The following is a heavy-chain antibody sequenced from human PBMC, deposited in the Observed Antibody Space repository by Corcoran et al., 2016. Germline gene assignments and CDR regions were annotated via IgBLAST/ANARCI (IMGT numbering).Heavy chain of an antibody. CDR2: IYPGDFDT. CDR1: GYDFSSYW. V-gene: IGHV5-51*01. D-gene: IGHD3-10*01. CDR3: ASRVLRGLNLGFDYVDY. Sequence: EVQLVQSGAEVKKPGESLKISCKGSGYDFSSYWIGWVRQMPGKGLEWMGIIYPGDFDTKYSPSFQGQVTISVDRSLSTAYLTWNSLRASDTAIYYCASRVLRGLNLGFDYVDYWGQGTLVTVSS. J-gene: IGHJ4*02.